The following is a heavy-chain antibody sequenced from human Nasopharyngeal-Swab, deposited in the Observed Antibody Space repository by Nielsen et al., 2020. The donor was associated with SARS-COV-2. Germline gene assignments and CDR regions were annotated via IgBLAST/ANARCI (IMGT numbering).Heavy chain of an antibody. Sequence: GESLKISCAASGFTFSSYGMHWVRQAPGKGLEWMAVISYDGNYKYYADSVQGRFTISRDNSKNALFLQMNSLRAEDTAVYYCAKGRVTIFGVVIIDYYYYMDVWGKGTTVTVSS. V-gene: IGHV3-30*18. CDR3: AKGRVTIFGVVIIDYYYYMDV. CDR2: ISYDGNYK. D-gene: IGHD3-3*01. CDR1: GFTFSSYG. J-gene: IGHJ6*03.